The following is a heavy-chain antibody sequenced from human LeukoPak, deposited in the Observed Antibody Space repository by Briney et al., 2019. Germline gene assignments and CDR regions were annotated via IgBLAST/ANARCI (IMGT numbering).Heavy chain of an antibody. CDR1: GFAFSSYS. CDR3: AKHLRFLLPFDYMDV. V-gene: IGHV3-23*01. Sequence: GGSLRLSCAASGFAFSSYSMNWVRQAPGKGLEWVSAISGSGGSTYYADSVKGRFTISRDNSKNTLYLQMNSLRAEDTAVYYCAKHLRFLLPFDYMDVWGKGTTVTVSS. J-gene: IGHJ6*03. D-gene: IGHD3-3*01. CDR2: ISGSGGST.